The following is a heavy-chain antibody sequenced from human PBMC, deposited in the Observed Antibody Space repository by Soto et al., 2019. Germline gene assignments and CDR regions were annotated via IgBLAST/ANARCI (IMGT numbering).Heavy chain of an antibody. CDR3: VRDGTKTLRDWFDP. D-gene: IGHD1-1*01. CDR1: GASISGFY. V-gene: IGHV4-4*07. Sequence: LSLTCTISGASISGFYWSWIRKSAGKGLEWIGRIYATGTTDYKPSLKSRVMMSVDTSKKQFSLKLRSVTAADTAVYYCVRDGTKTLRDWFDPWGQGISVTVSS. CDR2: IYATGTT. J-gene: IGHJ5*02.